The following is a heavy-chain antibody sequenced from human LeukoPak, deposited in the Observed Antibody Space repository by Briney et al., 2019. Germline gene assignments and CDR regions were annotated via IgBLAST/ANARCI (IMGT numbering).Heavy chain of an antibody. CDR1: GDSVTSGI. D-gene: IGHD3-16*01. CDR2: TYHWSKWFN. J-gene: IGHJ4*02. V-gene: IGHV6-1*01. CDR3: ARDLHGSRGEFDY. Sequence: SQTLSLTCAISGDSVTSGIWNWIGQSPSRGLEWLRRTYHWSKWFNDYAVSVESRMTINADTSRNQFSLQLNSVTPEDTAVYYCARDLHGSRGEFDYWGQGTLVTVSS.